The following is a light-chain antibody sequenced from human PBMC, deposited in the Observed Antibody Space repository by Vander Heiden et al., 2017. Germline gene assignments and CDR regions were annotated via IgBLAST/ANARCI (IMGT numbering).Light chain of an antibody. Sequence: QSVLTQPPSASGTPGQRVTMSCSGSSSNIGSNTVNWYQQLPGTAPKLLIYSNNQRPSGVPDRFSGSKSGTSASLAISGPQSEDEADYYCAAWDDSLNGWVFGGGTKLTVL. CDR1: SSNIGSNT. CDR2: SNN. CDR3: AAWDDSLNGWV. J-gene: IGLJ3*02. V-gene: IGLV1-44*01.